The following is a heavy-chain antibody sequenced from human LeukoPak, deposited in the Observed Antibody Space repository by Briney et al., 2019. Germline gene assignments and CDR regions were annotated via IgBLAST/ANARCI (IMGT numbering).Heavy chain of an antibody. V-gene: IGHV3-64*01. CDR3: ARARRDCRGGTCYSYYFDY. CDR1: GFTFSNYA. Sequence: GGSLRLSCAASGFTFSNYAIHWVRQAPGKGLECVSAISSIEGRIFYANSVKGRFTISRDNSKNTVFLQMGSLRAEDMAVYYCARARRDCRGGTCYSYYFDYWGQGAQVTVSP. D-gene: IGHD2-15*01. CDR2: ISSIEGRI. J-gene: IGHJ4*02.